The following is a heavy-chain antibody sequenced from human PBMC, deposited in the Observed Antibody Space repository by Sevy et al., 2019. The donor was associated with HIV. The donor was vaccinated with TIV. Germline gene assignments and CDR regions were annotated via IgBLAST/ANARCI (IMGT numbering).Heavy chain of an antibody. J-gene: IGHJ4*02. CDR2: FDPEDGET. Sequence: ASVKVSCKVSGYTLTKLSMHWVRQAPGKGLEWMGSFDPEDGETIHAQRFQGGLSMTEDTSTETAYMEMSSLNSEDTAVYYCATTKDYYDNRGDPFDYWGQGSLVTVSS. V-gene: IGHV1-24*01. CDR1: GYTLTKLS. CDR3: ATTKDYYDNRGDPFDY. D-gene: IGHD3-22*01.